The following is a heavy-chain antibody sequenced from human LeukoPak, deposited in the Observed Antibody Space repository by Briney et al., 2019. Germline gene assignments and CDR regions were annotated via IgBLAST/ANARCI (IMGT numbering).Heavy chain of an antibody. J-gene: IGHJ3*02. CDR1: GDSISSYY. CDR2: IFYSGSS. CDR3: ARDWNDYGDSDAFDI. D-gene: IGHD4-17*01. V-gene: IGHV4-59*01. Sequence: SETLSLTCTVSGDSISSYYWSWIRQPPGEGLEWIGYIFYSGSSNYNPSLKSRVTISVDTSKNQFSLKLSSVTAADTAVYYCARDWNDYGDSDAFDIWGQGTMVTVSS.